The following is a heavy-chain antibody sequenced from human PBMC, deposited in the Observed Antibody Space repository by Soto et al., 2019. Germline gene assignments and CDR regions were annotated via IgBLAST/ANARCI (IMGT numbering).Heavy chain of an antibody. CDR2: ISYDGSNK. D-gene: IGHD2-2*01. V-gene: IGHV3-30*03. J-gene: IGHJ6*02. CDR3: VPAALREGNYYYYGMDV. Sequence: PGGSLRLSCAASGFTFSSYVMHWVRQAPGKGLEWVAVISYDGSNKYYADSVKGRFTISRDNSKNTLYLQMNSLRAERPDDIVVVPAALREGNYYYYGMDVWGQGTTVTVSS. CDR1: GFTFSSYV.